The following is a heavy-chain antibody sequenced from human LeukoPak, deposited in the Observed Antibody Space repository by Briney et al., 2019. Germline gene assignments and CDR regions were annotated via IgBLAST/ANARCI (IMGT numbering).Heavy chain of an antibody. J-gene: IGHJ4*02. D-gene: IGHD3-10*01. CDR1: GGSISSSNW. CDR3: ARRRYYGSGSYPTFDY. CDR2: IYHSGST. V-gene: IGHV4-4*02. Sequence: SGTLSLTCAVSGGSISSSNWWSWVRQPPGKGLEWIGEIYHSGSTNYNPSLKSRVTISVDKSKNQFSLKLSSVTAADTAVYYCARRRYYGSGSYPTFDYWGQGTLVTVSS.